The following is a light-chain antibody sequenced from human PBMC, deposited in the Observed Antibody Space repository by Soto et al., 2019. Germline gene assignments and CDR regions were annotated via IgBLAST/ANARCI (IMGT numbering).Light chain of an antibody. Sequence: DIQMTQSPSSLSASVGDRVTITCQASQDISNYLNWYQQKPGKAPKLLIYDASNLEKGVTSRFSGSGSGTDFTFTISSLQPEDIATYHYQQYDNLPPLFGQGTKLEIK. CDR3: QQYDNLPPL. V-gene: IGKV1-33*01. CDR1: QDISNY. J-gene: IGKJ2*01. CDR2: DAS.